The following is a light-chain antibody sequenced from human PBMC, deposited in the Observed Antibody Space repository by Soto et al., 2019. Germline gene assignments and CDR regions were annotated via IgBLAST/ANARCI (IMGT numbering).Light chain of an antibody. CDR3: SSYTTSSTLVI. CDR1: SSDVGAYNY. J-gene: IGLJ2*01. Sequence: QSALTQPASVSGSPGQSITISCTGTSSDVGAYNYVSWYQQHPGKAPKLMIFEVSNRPSRISNRFSGSKSGNTASLTISGLQAEDEADYYCSSYTTSSTLVIFGGGTKVTVL. V-gene: IGLV2-14*01. CDR2: EVS.